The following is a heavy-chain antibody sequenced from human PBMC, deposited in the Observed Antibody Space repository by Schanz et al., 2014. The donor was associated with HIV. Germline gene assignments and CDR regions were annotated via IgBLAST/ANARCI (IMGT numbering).Heavy chain of an antibody. CDR3: VLPSAKIVGGLGEHYFDH. V-gene: IGHV3-7*01. D-gene: IGHD1-26*01. Sequence: VRLVESGGGLVQSGGSLRLSCAASGFSFSNFWVTWVRQAPGKRLEWGANIKQDESEKYYADSVKGRFTISRDNAKNSLYLQMNSLRAEDTAVYYCVLPSAKIVGGLGEHYFDHWGQGTLVTVSS. CDR1: GFSFSNFW. J-gene: IGHJ4*02. CDR2: IKQDESEK.